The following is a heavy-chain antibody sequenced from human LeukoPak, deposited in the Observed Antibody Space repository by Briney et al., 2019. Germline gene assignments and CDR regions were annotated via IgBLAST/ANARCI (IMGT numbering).Heavy chain of an antibody. Sequence: GGSLRLSCAASGFTFSSYGMLWVRQAPGKGLEWVAVISYDGSNKYYADSVKGRFTISRDNSKNTLYLQMNSLRAEDTAVYYCAKDPRSLEEGAFDIWGQGTMVTVSS. D-gene: IGHD1-1*01. V-gene: IGHV3-30*18. J-gene: IGHJ3*02. CDR1: GFTFSSYG. CDR2: ISYDGSNK. CDR3: AKDPRSLEEGAFDI.